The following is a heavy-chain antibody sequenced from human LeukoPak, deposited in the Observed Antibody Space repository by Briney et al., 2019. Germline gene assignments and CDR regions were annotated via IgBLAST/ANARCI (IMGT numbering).Heavy chain of an antibody. Sequence: SETLSLTCTVSGDSISNYYWRWLRQPPGKGLEGLGYYYYSRSTNYAPSVKSRVTISVDKSKIQFYLKLSSVTAADTAVYYCARVAEGLGGHRDYFDYWGQGTLVTVSS. J-gene: IGHJ4*02. CDR3: ARVAEGLGGHRDYFDY. D-gene: IGHD1-14*01. CDR2: YYYSRST. V-gene: IGHV4-59*12. CDR1: GDSISNYY.